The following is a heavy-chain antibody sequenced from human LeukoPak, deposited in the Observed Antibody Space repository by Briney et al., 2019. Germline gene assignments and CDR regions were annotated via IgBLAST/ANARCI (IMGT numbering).Heavy chain of an antibody. J-gene: IGHJ3*02. CDR1: GFTFSSYA. CDR3: AKGSLLRGAFDI. D-gene: IGHD2-15*01. CDR2: ISGSGGST. Sequence: GGSLRLSCAASGFTFSSYAMSWVRQAPGKGLEWVSAISGSGGSTYYADSVKGRFTISRDNSKNTLYLQRNSLRAEDTAVYYCAKGSLLRGAFDIWGQGTMVTVSS. V-gene: IGHV3-23*01.